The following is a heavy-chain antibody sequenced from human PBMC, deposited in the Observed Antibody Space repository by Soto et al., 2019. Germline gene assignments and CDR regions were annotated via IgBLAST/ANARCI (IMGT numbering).Heavy chain of an antibody. V-gene: IGHV3-7*04. Sequence: SLRLSCAASGFXFXNYAMNWVRQAPGKGXXWVAXMNEXXXEXXXXXXXXXXXXXXXXXXXNSLYLQMNSLRAEDTAVYYCARATGADKEDYWGQGTLVTVSS. CDR3: ARATGADKEDY. CDR2: MNEXXXEX. J-gene: IGHJ4*02. D-gene: IGHD3-10*01. CDR1: GFXFXNYA.